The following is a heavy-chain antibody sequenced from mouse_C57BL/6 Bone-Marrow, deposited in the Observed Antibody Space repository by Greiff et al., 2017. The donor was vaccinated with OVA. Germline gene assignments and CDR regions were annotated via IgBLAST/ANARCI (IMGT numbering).Heavy chain of an antibody. Sequence: DVKLVESGGGLVQPGGSLKLSCAASGFTFSDYYMYWVRQTPEKRLEWVAYISNGGGSTYYPDTVKGRFTISRDNAKNTLYLQMSRLKSEDTAMYYCARGFITTVVATPYYAMDYWGQGTSVTVSS. CDR1: GFTFSDYY. D-gene: IGHD1-1*01. CDR3: ARGFITTVVATPYYAMDY. J-gene: IGHJ4*01. V-gene: IGHV5-12*01. CDR2: ISNGGGST.